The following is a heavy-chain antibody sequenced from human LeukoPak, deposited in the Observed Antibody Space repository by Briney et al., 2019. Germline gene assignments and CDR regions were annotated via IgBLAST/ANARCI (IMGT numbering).Heavy chain of an antibody. J-gene: IGHJ4*02. Sequence: ASVKVACKADGYTFTGYYIHWERRAPGQWRGWMGWINPNNGDTHYAQKFQGRVTMTRDTSISTACMELSRLRSDETAMYYCARGSTVGATESLGFDYWGQGTPVTVSS. CDR1: GYTFTGYY. D-gene: IGHD1-26*01. CDR3: ARGSTVGATESLGFDY. V-gene: IGHV1-2*02. CDR2: INPNNGDT.